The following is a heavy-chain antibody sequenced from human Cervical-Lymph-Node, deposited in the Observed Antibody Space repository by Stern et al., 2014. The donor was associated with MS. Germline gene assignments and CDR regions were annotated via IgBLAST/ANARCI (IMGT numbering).Heavy chain of an antibody. J-gene: IGHJ3*02. V-gene: IGHV3-7*01. CDR2: IKQDGSEK. CDR1: GFTFSSYW. Sequence: EVQLVESGGGLVQPGGSLRLSCAASGFTFSSYWMSWVRQAPGKGLEWVANIKQDGSEKYYGDSVKGRFTISRDNAKNSLYLQMNSLRAEDTAVYYCARDEDSGSPYDASDIWGQGTMVTVSS. CDR3: ARDEDSGSPYDASDI. D-gene: IGHD3-10*01.